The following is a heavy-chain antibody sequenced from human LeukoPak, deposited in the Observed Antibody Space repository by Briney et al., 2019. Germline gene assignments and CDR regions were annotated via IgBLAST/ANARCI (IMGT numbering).Heavy chain of an antibody. CDR2: ISSSSSYI. J-gene: IGHJ4*02. D-gene: IGHD6-13*01. CDR3: ARDMETAGYSSSWYDY. V-gene: IGHV3-21*01. Sequence: GGSLRLSCAASGFTFSSYSMNWVRQAPGKGLEWVSSISSSSSYIYYADSVKGRFTISRDNAKNSLYLQMNSLRAEDTAVYYCARDMETAGYSSSWYDYWGQGTLVTVSS. CDR1: GFTFSSYS.